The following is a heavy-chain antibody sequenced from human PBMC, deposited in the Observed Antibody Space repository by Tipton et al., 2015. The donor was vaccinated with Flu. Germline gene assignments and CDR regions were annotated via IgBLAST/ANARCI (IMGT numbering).Heavy chain of an antibody. D-gene: IGHD4-11*01. CDR1: GDSISSDYY. V-gene: IGHV4-38-2*01. CDR3: ARRYYSNYVSDPKSWFDP. Sequence: TLSLTCAVSGDSISSDYYWGWIRQFPGKGLEWIGTVSRTGSTIYNPSLKSRVTLSIDTSKNQFSLKMKSVTATDMAVYYCARRYYSNYVSDPKSWFDPWGQGTLVAVSS. J-gene: IGHJ5*02. CDR2: VSRTGST.